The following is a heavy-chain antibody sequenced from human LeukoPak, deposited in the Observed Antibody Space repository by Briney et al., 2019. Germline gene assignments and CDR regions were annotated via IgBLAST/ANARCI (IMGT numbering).Heavy chain of an antibody. Sequence: PGGSLRLSCAASGFTFDDYAMHWVRQAPGKGLEWVSGISWNSGSIGYADSVKGRFTISRDNAKNSLYLQMNSLRAEDTAVYYCARLGQWLGGGFDFDYWGQGTLVTVSS. CDR3: ARLGQWLGGGFDFDY. D-gene: IGHD6-19*01. J-gene: IGHJ4*02. CDR2: ISWNSGSI. CDR1: GFTFDDYA. V-gene: IGHV3-9*01.